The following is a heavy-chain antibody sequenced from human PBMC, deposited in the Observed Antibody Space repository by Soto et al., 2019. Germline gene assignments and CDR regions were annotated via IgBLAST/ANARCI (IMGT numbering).Heavy chain of an antibody. J-gene: IGHJ4*02. D-gene: IGHD3-10*01. V-gene: IGHV4-39*07. CDR1: NGSVSSPISY. CDR3: AREFREPPPLSTAYYFDY. Sequence: PSETLSLTCSVSNGSVSSPISYWGWIRQPPGKRPQWIGVIYFSGITSYNPSLKSRVTISVDTSKNQFSLKLSSVTAADTAVYYCAREFREPPPLSTAYYFDYWGQGTLVTVSS. CDR2: IYFSGIT.